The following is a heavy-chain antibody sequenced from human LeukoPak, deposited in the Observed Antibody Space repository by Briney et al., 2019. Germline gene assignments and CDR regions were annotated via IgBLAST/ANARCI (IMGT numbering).Heavy chain of an antibody. D-gene: IGHD1-1*01. CDR3: ATRYKVQGNWFDP. Sequence: ASVKVSCKASGGTFSSYAISWVRQAPGQGLEWMGGIIPIFGTANYARKFQGRVTITADESTSTAYMELSSLRSEDTAVYYCATRYKVQGNWFDPWGQGTLVTVSS. CDR2: IIPIFGTA. J-gene: IGHJ5*02. V-gene: IGHV1-69*13. CDR1: GGTFSSYA.